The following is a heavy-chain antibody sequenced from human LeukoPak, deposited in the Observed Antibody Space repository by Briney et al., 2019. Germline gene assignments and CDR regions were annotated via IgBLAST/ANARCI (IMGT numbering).Heavy chain of an antibody. D-gene: IGHD3-22*01. CDR1: GYTFTSYY. J-gene: IGHJ5*02. CDR3: AASGLSSGPAYDP. V-gene: IGHV1-46*01. CDR2: INPSGGST. Sequence: GASVKVSCKASGYTFTSYYTHWVRQAPGQGLEWMGIINPSGGSTSYAQKFQGRVTMTRDTSTSTVYMELSSLRSEDTAVYYCAASGLSSGPAYDPWGQGTLVTVSS.